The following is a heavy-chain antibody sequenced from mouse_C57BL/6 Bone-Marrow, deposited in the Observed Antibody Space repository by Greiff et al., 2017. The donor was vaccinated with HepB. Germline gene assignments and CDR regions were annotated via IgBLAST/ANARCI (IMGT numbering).Heavy chain of an antibody. CDR1: GYTFTNYW. CDR2: IYPGGGYT. CDR3: ARESYGSSYYAMDY. Sequence: VKLLESGAELVRPGTSVKMSCKASGYTFTNYWIGWAKQRPGHGLEWIGDIYPGGGYTNYNEKFKGKATLTADKSSSTAYMQFSSLTSEDSAIYYCARESYGSSYYAMDYWGQGTSVTVSS. V-gene: IGHV1-63*01. D-gene: IGHD1-1*01. J-gene: IGHJ4*01.